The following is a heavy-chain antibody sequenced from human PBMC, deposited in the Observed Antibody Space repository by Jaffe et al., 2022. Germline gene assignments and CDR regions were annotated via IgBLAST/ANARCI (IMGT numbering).Heavy chain of an antibody. CDR2: IYYSGST. CDR1: GGSISSSSYY. V-gene: IGHV4-39*01. D-gene: IGHD1-7*01. Sequence: QLQLQESGPGLVKPSETLSLTCTVSGGSISSSSYYWGWIRQPPGKGLEWIGSIYYSGSTYYNPSLKSRVTISVDTSKNQFSLKLSSVTAADTAVYYCARFPRGLIAGTNDYWGQGTLVTVSS. CDR3: ARFPRGLIAGTNDY. J-gene: IGHJ4*02.